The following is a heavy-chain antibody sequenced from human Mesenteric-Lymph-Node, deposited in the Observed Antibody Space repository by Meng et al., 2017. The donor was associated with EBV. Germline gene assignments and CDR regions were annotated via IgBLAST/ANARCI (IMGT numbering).Heavy chain of an antibody. CDR2: VYWDDDK. D-gene: IGHD2-2*01. J-gene: IGHJ4*02. CDR1: GVSLTTSGVA. CDR3: AHQGFSTSFGY. V-gene: IGHV2-5*02. Sequence: ITVKESCPTLVKPTQTLTLTCTFSGVSLTTSGVAGGWIRQPPGGALEWLALVYWDDDKRYSPSLKSRLTITKDTSKNQVVLTMTNMDPVDTATYYCAHQGFSTSFGYWGQGTLVTVSS.